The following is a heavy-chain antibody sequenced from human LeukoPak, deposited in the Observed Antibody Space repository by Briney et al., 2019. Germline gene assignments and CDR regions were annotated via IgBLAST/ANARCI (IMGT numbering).Heavy chain of an antibody. J-gene: IGHJ4*02. V-gene: IGHV3-30-3*01. Sequence: PGGSLRLSCAASGFTFSSYAMHWVRQSPGKGLEWVAIISYDGSNKYYADSVKGRFTISRDNSRNTLYLQMNSLRAEDTAVYYCAREPPVTSCYDYWGQGTLVTVSS. CDR3: AREPPVTSCYDY. CDR2: ISYDGSNK. CDR1: GFTFSSYA. D-gene: IGHD2-2*01.